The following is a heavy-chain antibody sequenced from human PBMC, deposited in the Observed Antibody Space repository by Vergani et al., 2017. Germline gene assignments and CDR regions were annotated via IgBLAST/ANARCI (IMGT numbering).Heavy chain of an antibody. CDR1: GFTFSDYY. J-gene: IGHJ1*01. CDR3: ARDPQPHTMIVVGKFQH. D-gene: IGHD3-22*01. CDR2: ISSSGSTI. Sequence: VQLVESGGGLVQPGGSLRLSCAASGFTFSDYYMSWIRQAPGKGLEWVSYISSSGSTIYYADSVKGRFTISRDNAKNSLYLQMNSLRAEDTAVYYCARDPQPHTMIVVGKFQHWGQGTLVTVSS. V-gene: IGHV3-11*01.